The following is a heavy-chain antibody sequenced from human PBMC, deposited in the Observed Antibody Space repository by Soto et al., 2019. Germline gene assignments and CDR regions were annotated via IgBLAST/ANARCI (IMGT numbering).Heavy chain of an antibody. CDR2: INPGSGNT. J-gene: IGHJ4*02. V-gene: IGHV1-8*01. CDR1: GYIFTNYD. CDR3: ARGYIGYGALFHFDE. Sequence: QVQLVQSGAEVKKPGASVKVSCKASGYIFTNYDINWVRQATGQGLEWMGWINPGSGNTVYAQKFQGRVTMTRSTSINTAYLGLSSLRSEDTAVYYCARGYIGYGALFHFDEWGQGTLLTVSA. D-gene: IGHD5-12*01.